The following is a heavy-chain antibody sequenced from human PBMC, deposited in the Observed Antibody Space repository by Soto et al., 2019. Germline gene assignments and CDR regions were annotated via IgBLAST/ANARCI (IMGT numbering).Heavy chain of an antibody. J-gene: IGHJ6*02. CDR2: ISYDGSNK. Sequence: GGSLRLSCAASGFTFSSYGMHWVRQAPGKGLEWVAVISYDGSNKYYADSVKGRFTISRDNSKNTLYLQMNSLRAEDTAVYYCAKSQSGASGEDSSSWYPDYYYYGMDVWGQGTTVTVSS. CDR3: AKSQSGASGEDSSSWYPDYYYYGMDV. CDR1: GFTFSSYG. D-gene: IGHD6-13*01. V-gene: IGHV3-30*18.